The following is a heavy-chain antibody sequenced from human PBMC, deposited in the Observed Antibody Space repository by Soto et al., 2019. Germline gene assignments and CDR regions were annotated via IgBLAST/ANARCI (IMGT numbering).Heavy chain of an antibody. J-gene: IGHJ5*02. CDR1: GGSISSYY. CDR3: ARLGYKYYDFWSGYYKYNWFDP. D-gene: IGHD3-3*01. V-gene: IGHV4-59*08. CDR2: IYYSGST. Sequence: SETLSLTCTVSGGSISSYYWSWIRQPPGKGLEWIGYIYYSGSTNYNPSLKSRVTISVDTSKNQFSLKLSSVTAADTAVYYCARLGYKYYDFWSGYYKYNWFDPWGQGTLVTVSS.